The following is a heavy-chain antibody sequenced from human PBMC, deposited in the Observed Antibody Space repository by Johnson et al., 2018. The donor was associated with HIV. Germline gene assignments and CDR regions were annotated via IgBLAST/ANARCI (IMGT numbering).Heavy chain of an antibody. CDR3: ARDGRFYDILTDYYSNAFDI. CDR2: ISYDGSNK. CDR1: GFTFSSYA. D-gene: IGHD3-9*01. V-gene: IGHV3-30*14. J-gene: IGHJ3*02. Sequence: QVQLVESGGGLVKPGGSLRLSCAASGFTFSSYAMHWVRQAPGKGLEWVAVISYDGSNKYYADSVKGRFTISRENAKNSLYLQMNSLRAGDTAVYYCARDGRFYDILTDYYSNAFDIWGQGTTVIVSS.